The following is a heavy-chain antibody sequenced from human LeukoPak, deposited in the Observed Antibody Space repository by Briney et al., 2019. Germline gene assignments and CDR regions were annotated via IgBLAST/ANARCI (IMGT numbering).Heavy chain of an antibody. J-gene: IGHJ4*02. Sequence: GGSLRLSCAASGFTFSNKYMGWVRQAPGKGLEWVSVIYDDGTKYYPDSVKGRFTISRDNSENMLYLQMSSLRAEDTAVYYCARGTSEMHFDYWGQGTLVTVSS. D-gene: IGHD5-24*01. V-gene: IGHV3-66*01. CDR3: ARGTSEMHFDY. CDR2: IYDDGTK. CDR1: GFTFSNKY.